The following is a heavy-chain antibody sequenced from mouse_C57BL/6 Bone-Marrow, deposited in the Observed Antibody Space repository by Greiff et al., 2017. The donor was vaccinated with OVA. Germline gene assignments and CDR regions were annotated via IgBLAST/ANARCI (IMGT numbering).Heavy chain of an antibody. Sequence: VQLQQSGAELVKPGASVKLSCKASGYTFTSYWMHWVKQRPGRGLEWIGRIDPNSGGTKYNEKFKSKATLTVDKPSSTAYMQLSSLTSEDSAVCYCARGADYSNRYYYVMGCWGQGTSVTVSS. CDR2: IDPNSGGT. J-gene: IGHJ4*01. D-gene: IGHD2-5*01. CDR1: GYTFTSYW. CDR3: ARGADYSNRYYYVMGC. V-gene: IGHV1-72*01.